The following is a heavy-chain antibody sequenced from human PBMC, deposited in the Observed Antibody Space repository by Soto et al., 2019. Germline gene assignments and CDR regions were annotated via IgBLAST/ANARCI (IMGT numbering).Heavy chain of an antibody. J-gene: IGHJ5*02. CDR1: GFNFSNHW. V-gene: IGHV3-74*01. Sequence: RLSCAASGFNFSNHWMHWVRQRPAEGLVRVSRITSDGKSKAYAESVKGRFAISRDNAKSTLYLQMNGLTAEDTAVYYCARESGDWPLNWFDPWGQGTLVTVSS. CDR3: ARESGDWPLNWFDP. D-gene: IGHD2-21*02. CDR2: ITSDGKSK.